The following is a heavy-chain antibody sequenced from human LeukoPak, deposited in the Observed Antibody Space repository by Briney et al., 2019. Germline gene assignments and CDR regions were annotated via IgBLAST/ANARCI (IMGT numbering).Heavy chain of an antibody. J-gene: IGHJ4*02. CDR1: GFAFCGSW. Sequence: PGGSLRLSCAASGFAFCGSWMSWVRQAPGKGLEWVANIKEDDSEIYYVDSVKGRFTISRDNAKTSVYLQMNSLRAGDTAIYYCVKDGRYLDYWGQGTLVTVS. CDR3: VKDGRYLDY. D-gene: IGHD3-16*02. CDR2: IKEDDSEI. V-gene: IGHV3-7*04.